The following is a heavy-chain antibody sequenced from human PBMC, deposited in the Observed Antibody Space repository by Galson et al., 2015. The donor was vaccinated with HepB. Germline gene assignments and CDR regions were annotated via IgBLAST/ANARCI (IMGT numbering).Heavy chain of an antibody. CDR3: ARGDIGFDY. D-gene: IGHD2-15*01. V-gene: IGHV6-1*01. Sequence: CAISGDSVSSVNAGWSWIRQSPSRGLEWLGRTYFKSKWFNDYASSVESRITIYPDTSRNQFSLQLKSVTPEDTAVYYCARGDIGFDYWGQGTLVTVSS. J-gene: IGHJ4*02. CDR1: GDSVSSVNAG. CDR2: TYFKSKWFN.